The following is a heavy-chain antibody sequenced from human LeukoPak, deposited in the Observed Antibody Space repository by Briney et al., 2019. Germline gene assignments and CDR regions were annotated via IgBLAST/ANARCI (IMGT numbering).Heavy chain of an antibody. Sequence: GGSLRLSCAASGFSFSTYWMHWVRQAPGKGLVWVSRINPDGTRTAYADSVKGRFTISRDNAKNTLYLQMDSLRAEDTAVYYCARWDCSGGNRNSGSRLIDYWGQGTLVTVSS. V-gene: IGHV3-74*01. CDR1: GFSFSTYW. D-gene: IGHD2-15*01. CDR2: INPDGTRT. CDR3: ARWDCSGGNRNSGSRLIDY. J-gene: IGHJ4*02.